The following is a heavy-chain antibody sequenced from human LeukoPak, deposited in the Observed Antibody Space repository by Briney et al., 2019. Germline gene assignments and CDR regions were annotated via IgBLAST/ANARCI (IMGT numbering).Heavy chain of an antibody. V-gene: IGHV4-59*12. J-gene: IGHJ4*02. CDR1: GGSFISYY. CDR3: ARDFRGGYDFWSGYYTPYYFDY. D-gene: IGHD3-3*01. CDR2: IYYSGST. Sequence: SETLSLTCTVSGGSFISYYWSWIRQPPGKGLEWIGYIYYSGSTNYNPSLKSRVTISVDTSKNHFSLKLSSVTAADTAVYYCARDFRGGYDFWSGYYTPYYFDYWGQGTLVTVSP.